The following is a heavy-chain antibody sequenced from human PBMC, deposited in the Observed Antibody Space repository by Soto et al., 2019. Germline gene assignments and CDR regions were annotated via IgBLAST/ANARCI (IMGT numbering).Heavy chain of an antibody. CDR2: INHSGST. D-gene: IGHD2-15*01. CDR3: AGAWWPRWFDP. J-gene: IGHJ5*02. CDR1: GGSFSGYY. V-gene: IGHV4-34*01. Sequence: QVQLQQWGAGLLKPSETLSLTCAVYGGSFSGYYWSWIRQPPGKGLEWIGEINHSGSTNYNPSLKSRVTISVDTSKNQFSLKLSSVTVADTAVYYCAGAWWPRWFDPWGQGTLVTVSS.